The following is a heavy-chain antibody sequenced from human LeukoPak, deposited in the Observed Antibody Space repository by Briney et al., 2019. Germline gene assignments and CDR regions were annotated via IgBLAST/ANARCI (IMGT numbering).Heavy chain of an antibody. Sequence: SVKVSCKASGYTFTGNYMHWVRQGPGQGLEWMGGIIPIFGTANYAQKFQGRVTITADESTSTAYMELSSLRSEDTAVYSCSRGLGYCSGGSCYGHSDYYYYMDVWGKGTTVTISS. CDR1: GYTFTGNY. J-gene: IGHJ6*03. CDR2: IIPIFGTA. CDR3: SRGLGYCSGGSCYGHSDYYYYMDV. V-gene: IGHV1-69*13. D-gene: IGHD2-15*01.